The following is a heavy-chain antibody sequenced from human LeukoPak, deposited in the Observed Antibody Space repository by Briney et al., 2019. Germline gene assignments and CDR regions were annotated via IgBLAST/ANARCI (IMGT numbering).Heavy chain of an antibody. D-gene: IGHD5-12*01. CDR3: ARVSGFERKDSFSY. CDR1: AYTFTSYD. J-gene: IGHJ4*02. CDR2: MNPNSGNT. Sequence: GASVRVSCKASAYTFTSYDINWVRQATGQGLEWMGWMNPNSGNTGYAQRFQGRVTMTRDNSISMAYMELSNLTSEDTAVYFCARVSGFERKDSFSYWGQGTLVTVSS. V-gene: IGHV1-8*01.